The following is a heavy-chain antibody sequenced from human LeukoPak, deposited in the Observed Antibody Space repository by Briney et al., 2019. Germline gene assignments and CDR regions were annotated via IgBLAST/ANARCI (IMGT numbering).Heavy chain of an antibody. CDR2: ISHIGRT. J-gene: IGHJ5*02. CDR3: ARWSHDSFGYYWISS. CDR1: GVSISSYY. Sequence: KPSETLSLTCTVSGVSISSYYWSWIRQSPGTGLEWIGYISHIGRTNYNPSLNSRATISIDTSKNQFSLKLRSVTAADTAVYYCARWSHDSFGYYWISSWGQGTLVTVSS. V-gene: IGHV4-59*01. D-gene: IGHD3-22*01.